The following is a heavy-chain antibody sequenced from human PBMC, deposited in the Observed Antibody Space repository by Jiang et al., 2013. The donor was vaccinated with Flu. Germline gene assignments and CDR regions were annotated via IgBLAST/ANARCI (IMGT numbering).Heavy chain of an antibody. D-gene: IGHD1/OR15-1a*01. V-gene: IGHV5-10-1*01. J-gene: IGHJ5*02. CDR2: IDPSDSYT. CDR1: GYSFTSYW. Sequence: EVQLVESGAEVKKPGESLRISCKGSGYSFTSYWISWVRQMPGKGLEWMGRIDPSDSYTNYSPSFQGHVTISADKSISTAYLQWSSLKASDTAMYYCARRGPGANPFDPWGQGTLVTVSS. CDR3: ARRGPGANPFDP.